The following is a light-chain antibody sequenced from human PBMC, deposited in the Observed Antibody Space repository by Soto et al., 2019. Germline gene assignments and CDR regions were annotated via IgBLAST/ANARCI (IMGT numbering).Light chain of an antibody. Sequence: DIQMTQSPSSLSASVGDRVTITCRASQIISTYLNWYQQKPGKVPKLLISDASTLQSGVPSRFSGSASGTDFSLSISSLQPEDFATYYCQQSDSSPLAFGQGTKVEIK. CDR1: QIISTY. J-gene: IGKJ1*01. V-gene: IGKV1-39*01. CDR3: QQSDSSPLA. CDR2: DAS.